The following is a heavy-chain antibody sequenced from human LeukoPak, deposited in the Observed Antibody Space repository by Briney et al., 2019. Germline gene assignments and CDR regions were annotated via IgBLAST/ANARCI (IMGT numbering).Heavy chain of an antibody. CDR3: AKGFSGSYFN. V-gene: IGHV3-23*01. CDR2: ISGSGGST. D-gene: IGHD1-26*01. CDR1: GFTFSTYA. J-gene: IGHJ4*02. Sequence: GGSLRLSCAASGFTFSTYAMSWVRQAPRKGLEWVSVISGSGGSTYYADSVKGRFTISRDNSKNTLYLQMNSLRAEDTAVYYCAKGFSGSYFNWGQGTLVTVSS.